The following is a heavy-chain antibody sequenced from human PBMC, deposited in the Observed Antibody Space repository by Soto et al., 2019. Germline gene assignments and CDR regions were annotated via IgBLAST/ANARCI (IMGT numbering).Heavy chain of an antibody. D-gene: IGHD4-17*01. Sequence: SETLFLTCTVSGGSISSYYWSWIRQPPGKGLEWIGYIYYSGSTNYNPSLKSRVTISVDTSKNQFSLKLSSVTAADTAVYYCARRYGYAFDIWGQGTMVTVSS. CDR3: ARRYGYAFDI. J-gene: IGHJ3*02. CDR2: IYYSGST. V-gene: IGHV4-59*01. CDR1: GGSISSYY.